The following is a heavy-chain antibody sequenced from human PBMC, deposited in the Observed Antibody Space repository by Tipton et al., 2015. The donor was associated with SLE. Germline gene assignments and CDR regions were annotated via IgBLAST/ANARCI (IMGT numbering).Heavy chain of an antibody. V-gene: IGHV4-34*01. CDR2: INHSGST. J-gene: IGHJ3*02. CDR1: GGSFSGYY. CDR3: ARAPYRNAWYGAFDI. Sequence: TLSLTCAVYGGSFSGYYWSWIRQPPGKGLEWIGEINHSGSTNYNPSLKSRVTISADTSKNQFSLKLSSVTAADTGVIYCARAPYRNAWYGAFDIWGQGTAVTVSS. D-gene: IGHD6-19*01.